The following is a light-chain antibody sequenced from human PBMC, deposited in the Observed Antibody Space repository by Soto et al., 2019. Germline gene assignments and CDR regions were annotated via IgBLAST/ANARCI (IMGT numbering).Light chain of an antibody. V-gene: IGKV3-20*01. CDR2: DAS. CDR3: QQYGSSGT. CDR1: QSVSSY. Sequence: EIVLTQSPATLSLSPGERATLSCRASQSVSSYLAWYRQKPGQAPRLLIYDASNRATGIPDRFSGSGSGTDFTLTISRVEPEDFAVYYCQQYGSSGTFGQGTKVDIK. J-gene: IGKJ1*01.